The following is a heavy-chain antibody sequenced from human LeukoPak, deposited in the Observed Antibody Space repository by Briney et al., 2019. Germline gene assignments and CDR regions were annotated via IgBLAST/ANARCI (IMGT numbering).Heavy chain of an antibody. CDR2: ISPDGSNK. J-gene: IGHJ6*03. D-gene: IGHD1-7*01. CDR3: ARGAGTTVYYMDV. V-gene: IGHV3-30*01. Sequence: GGSLRLSCAASGFTFSGYAMHWVRQAPGKGLEWVAVISPDGSNKYYADPVKVQFTISRDNSKDMLSLQMNSLRPEDTAVYYCARGAGTTVYYMDVWGKGTTVTVSS. CDR1: GFTFSGYA.